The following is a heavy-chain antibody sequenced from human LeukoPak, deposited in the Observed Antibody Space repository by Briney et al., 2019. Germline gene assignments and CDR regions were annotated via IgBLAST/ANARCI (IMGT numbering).Heavy chain of an antibody. D-gene: IGHD3-3*01. Sequence: GGSLRLSCAASGFTFSSYGMHWVRQAPGKGLEWVAVIWYDGSNKYYADSVKGRFTISRDNSKNTLYLQMNSLRAEDTAVYYCAREVVRFGAFDIWGQGTMVTVSS. CDR3: AREVVRFGAFDI. V-gene: IGHV3-33*01. J-gene: IGHJ3*02. CDR2: IWYDGSNK. CDR1: GFTFSSYG.